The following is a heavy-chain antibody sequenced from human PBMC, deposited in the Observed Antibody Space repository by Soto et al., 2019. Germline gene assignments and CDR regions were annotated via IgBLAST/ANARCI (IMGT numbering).Heavy chain of an antibody. Sequence: PGGSLRLSCAASGFTFSSYAMSWVRQAPGKGLEWVSAISGSGGSTYYADSVKGRFTISRDNSKNTLYLQMNSLRAEDTAVYYCAKGYLLLWFGELSFDYWGQGTLVTVSS. CDR2: ISGSGGST. D-gene: IGHD3-10*01. CDR3: AKGYLLLWFGELSFDY. CDR1: GFTFSSYA. V-gene: IGHV3-23*01. J-gene: IGHJ4*02.